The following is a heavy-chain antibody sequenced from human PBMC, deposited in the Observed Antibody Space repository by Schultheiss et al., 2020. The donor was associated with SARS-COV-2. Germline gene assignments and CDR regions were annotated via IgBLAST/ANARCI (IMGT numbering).Heavy chain of an antibody. J-gene: IGHJ6*02. CDR1: GGSISSYY. V-gene: IGHV4-59*01. CDR3: AREVNSYGYYYGMDV. CDR2: IYYSGST. D-gene: IGHD5-18*01. Sequence: SQTLSLTCTVSGGSISSYYWSWIRQPPGKGLEWIGYIYYSGSTNYNPSLKSRVTISVDTSKNQFSLKLSSVTAADTAVYYCAREVNSYGYYYGMDVWGQGTTVTVSS.